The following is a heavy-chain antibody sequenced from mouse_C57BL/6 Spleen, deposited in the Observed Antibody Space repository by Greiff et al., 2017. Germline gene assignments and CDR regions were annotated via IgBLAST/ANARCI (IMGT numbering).Heavy chain of an antibody. J-gene: IGHJ1*03. CDR3: ARRAYYGSSYWYFDV. Sequence: DVKLQESGPGLVKPSQSLSLTCSVTGYSITSGYYWNWIRQFPGNKLEWMGYISYDGSNNYNPSLKNRISITRDTSKNQFFLKLNSVTTEDTATYYCARRAYYGSSYWYFDVWGTGTTVTVSS. V-gene: IGHV3-6*01. D-gene: IGHD1-1*01. CDR1: GYSITSGYY. CDR2: ISYDGSN.